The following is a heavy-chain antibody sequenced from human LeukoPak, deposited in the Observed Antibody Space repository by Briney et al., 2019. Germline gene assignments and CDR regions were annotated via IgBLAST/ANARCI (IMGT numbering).Heavy chain of an antibody. D-gene: IGHD3-10*01. V-gene: IGHV1-69*04. J-gene: IGHJ4*02. CDR2: IIPILGIA. Sequence: SVKVSCKASGGTFSSYAISWVRQAPGQGLEWMGRIIPILGIANYAQKFQGRVTITADKSTSTAYMELSSLRSEDTAVYYCARVWFGESYYFDYWGQGTLVTVSS. CDR3: ARVWFGESYYFDY. CDR1: GGTFSSYA.